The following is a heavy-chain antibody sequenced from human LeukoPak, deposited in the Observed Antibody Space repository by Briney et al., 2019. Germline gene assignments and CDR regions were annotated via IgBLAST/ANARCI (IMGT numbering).Heavy chain of an antibody. D-gene: IGHD3-9*01. CDR3: TTFGIDWSLSY. Sequence: GGSLRLFCAASGFIFSSWWMIWFRRLPGKGLVSVSHINTDGSYIRYADSVKGRFTISRDNAKNTLYLQMNSLRPEDTGVYYCTTFGIDWSLSYWGQGALVTVSS. CDR2: INTDGSYI. J-gene: IGHJ4*02. CDR1: GFIFSSWW. V-gene: IGHV3-74*01.